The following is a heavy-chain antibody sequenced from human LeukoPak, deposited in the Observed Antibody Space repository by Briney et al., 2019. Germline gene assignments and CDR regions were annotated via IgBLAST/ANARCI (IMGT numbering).Heavy chain of an antibody. D-gene: IGHD3-10*01. CDR1: GGSISSGDYY. V-gene: IGHV4-30-4*01. J-gene: IGHJ4*02. CDR2: IYYSGST. Sequence: SQTLSLTCTVSGGSISSGDYYWSWIRQPPGKGLEWIGYIYYSGSTYYNPSLKSRVTISVDTSKNQFSLKLSSVTAADTAVYYCARDGNYYGSGSHYQAFDYWGQGTLVTVSS. CDR3: ARDGNYYGSGSHYQAFDY.